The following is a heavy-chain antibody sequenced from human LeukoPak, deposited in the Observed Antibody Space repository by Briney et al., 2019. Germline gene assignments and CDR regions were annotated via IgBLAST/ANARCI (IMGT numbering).Heavy chain of an antibody. Sequence: SVKVSCKASGRTFISYTISWVRQAPGQGVEWMGRIIPILGIANYAQKFQGRDTITADKSTSTAYMELSSLRSEDTAVYYCARGTLLFDYWGQGTLVTVSS. V-gene: IGHV1-69*02. CDR3: ARGTLLFDY. J-gene: IGHJ4*02. CDR2: IIPILGIA. D-gene: IGHD1-1*01. CDR1: GRTFISYT.